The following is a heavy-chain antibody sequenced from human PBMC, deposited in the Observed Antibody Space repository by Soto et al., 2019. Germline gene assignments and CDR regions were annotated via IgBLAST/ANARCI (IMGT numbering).Heavy chain of an antibody. J-gene: IGHJ5*02. V-gene: IGHV1-3*01. CDR1: GYTFTSYA. CDR2: INAGNGDT. Sequence: ASVKVSCKASGYTFTSYAMHWVRQAPGQRLEWMGWINAGNGDTKYSQKFQGRVTITRDTSASTAYMELSSLRSEDTAEYYCARDSKAIQLWPPSFDPWGQGTLVTVSS. D-gene: IGHD5-18*01. CDR3: ARDSKAIQLWPPSFDP.